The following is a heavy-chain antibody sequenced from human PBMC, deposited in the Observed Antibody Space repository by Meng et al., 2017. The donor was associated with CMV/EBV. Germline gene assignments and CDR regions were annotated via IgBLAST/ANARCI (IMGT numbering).Heavy chain of an antibody. D-gene: IGHD3-10*01. V-gene: IGHV4-59*11. Sequence: ESLKISCPISGDSSSTHFWSWIRQAPGKGLEWIGYIYYIGATSYNPSLKSRVTISIDTSKNQFSLNLSSVTAADTAIYYCARADYGSGNFYFDYWAQGTLVTVSS. CDR2: IYYIGAT. CDR3: ARADYGSGNFYFDY. J-gene: IGHJ4*02. CDR1: GDSSSTHF.